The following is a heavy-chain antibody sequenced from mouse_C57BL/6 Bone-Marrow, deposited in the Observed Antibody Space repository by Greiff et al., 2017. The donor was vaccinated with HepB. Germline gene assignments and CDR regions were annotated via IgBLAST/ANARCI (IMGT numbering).Heavy chain of an antibody. Sequence: EVHLVESGPGLVKPSQSLSLTCSVTGYSITSGYYWNWIRQFPGNKLEWMGYISYDGSNNYNPSLKNRISITRDTSKNQFFLKLNSVTTEDTATYYCARAYGWYFDVWGTGTTVTVSS. CDR3: ARAYGWYFDV. D-gene: IGHD1-1*01. CDR2: ISYDGSN. CDR1: GYSITSGYY. V-gene: IGHV3-6*01. J-gene: IGHJ1*03.